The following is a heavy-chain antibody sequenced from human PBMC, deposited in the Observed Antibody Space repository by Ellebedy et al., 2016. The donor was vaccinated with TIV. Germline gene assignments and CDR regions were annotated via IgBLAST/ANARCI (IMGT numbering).Heavy chain of an antibody. J-gene: IGHJ4*02. CDR2: ISSDGSST. CDR1: GFTFSSFA. V-gene: IGHV3-23*01. D-gene: IGHD3-16*01. CDR3: AKGTSSGFNYDRVGLEY. Sequence: GGSLRLSCAASGFTFSSFAMHWVRQPPGKGLEWLSVISSDGSSTYHADSVKGRFTITRDNSKNKLFLKMNRLGSEDTAVYYCAKGTSSGFNYDRVGLEYWGQGTLVTVSS.